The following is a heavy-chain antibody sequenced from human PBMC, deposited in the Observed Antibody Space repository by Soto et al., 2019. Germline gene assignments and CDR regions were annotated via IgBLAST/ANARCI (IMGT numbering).Heavy chain of an antibody. CDR3: ARGGSSDWQVALDI. J-gene: IGHJ3*02. Sequence: SETLSLTCAVYAGSFSHYYWNWIRQSPGKGPEWIGKIKHSGSSNYNPSLRSRVSISVDISKNQFSLRLTSVTAADTAVYYCARGGSSDWQVALDIWGQGTMVTVSS. CDR1: AGSFSHYY. CDR2: IKHSGSS. D-gene: IGHD6-19*01. V-gene: IGHV4-34*01.